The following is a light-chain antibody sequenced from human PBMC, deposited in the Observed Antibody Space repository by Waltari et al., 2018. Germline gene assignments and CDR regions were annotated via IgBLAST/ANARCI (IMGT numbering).Light chain of an antibody. CDR1: QSVSSN. J-gene: IGKJ4*01. V-gene: IGKV3-15*01. CDR2: GAS. Sequence: EIVITQSPATLSVSPGDRATLTCRASQSVSSNLAWYQRKPGQAPRLLIYGASIRATGIPARFSGSESGTEFTLTISSMQSEDFAIFYCQQYHDWPLTFGGGTKVEIK. CDR3: QQYHDWPLT.